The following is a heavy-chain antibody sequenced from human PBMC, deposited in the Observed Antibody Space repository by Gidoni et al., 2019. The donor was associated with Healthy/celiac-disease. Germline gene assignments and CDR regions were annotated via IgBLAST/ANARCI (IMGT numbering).Heavy chain of an antibody. CDR2: IDWDDDK. CDR3: ARGLGYCSGLDY. CDR1: GFSLRTSGMC. J-gene: IGHJ4*02. V-gene: IGHV2-70*01. D-gene: IGHD2-15*01. Sequence: ESGPALVKPTQTLTLTCTFSGFSLRTSGMCVSWIRQPPGKALEWLALIDWDDDKYYSTSLKTRLTISKDTYKNQVVLTRTNMDPVDTATYYCARGLGYCSGLDYWGQGTLVTVSS.